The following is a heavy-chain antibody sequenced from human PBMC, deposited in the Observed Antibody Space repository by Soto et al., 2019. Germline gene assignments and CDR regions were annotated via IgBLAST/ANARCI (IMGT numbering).Heavy chain of an antibody. D-gene: IGHD1-26*01. Sequence: GASVKVSCKASGYTFTSNGIGWVRQAPGQGLEWMGWVSVYNGNTNYVQKLQGRVIMTTDTSTSTAYMELRSLRSDDTAVYYCARGPIGGAINHFDYWGQGTLVTVSS. CDR1: GYTFTSNG. J-gene: IGHJ4*02. CDR3: ARGPIGGAINHFDY. V-gene: IGHV1-18*01. CDR2: VSVYNGNT.